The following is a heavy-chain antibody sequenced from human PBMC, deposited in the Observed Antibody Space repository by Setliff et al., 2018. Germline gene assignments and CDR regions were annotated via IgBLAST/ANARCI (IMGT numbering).Heavy chain of an antibody. CDR2: IHHSGST. CDR1: DGSISTYY. J-gene: IGHJ6*03. D-gene: IGHD2-8*01. CDR3: AREDGPNYYYYYMDI. Sequence: PSETLSLTCTVSDGSISTYYWSWIRQPPGKRLEWIGFIHHSGSTHYNPSLKSRVTIDTSKNQFSLKLSSVTAADTAVYFCAREDGPNYYYYYMDIWGKGTTVTVSS. V-gene: IGHV4-4*08.